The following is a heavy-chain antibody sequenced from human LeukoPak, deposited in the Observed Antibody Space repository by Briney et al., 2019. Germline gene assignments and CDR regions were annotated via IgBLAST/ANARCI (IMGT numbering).Heavy chain of an antibody. V-gene: IGHV3-13*01. J-gene: IGHJ6*02. CDR1: GFTVSSNY. Sequence: TGGSLRLSCAASGFTVSSNYMSWVRQATGKGLEWVSAIGTAGDTYYPGSVKGRFTISRENAKNSLYLQMNSLRAEDTAVYYCARDLVVPAAYYYGMDVWGQGTTVTVSS. D-gene: IGHD2-2*01. CDR2: IGTAGDT. CDR3: ARDLVVPAAYYYGMDV.